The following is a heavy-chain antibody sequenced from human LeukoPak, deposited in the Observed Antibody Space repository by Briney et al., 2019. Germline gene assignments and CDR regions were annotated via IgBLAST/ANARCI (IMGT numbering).Heavy chain of an antibody. D-gene: IGHD3-3*01. CDR2: IYYSGST. Sequence: PSETLSLTCTVSGGSISSSSYYWGWIRQPPGKGLEWIGSIYYSGSTYYNPSLKSRVTISVDTSKNQFSLKLSSVTAADTAVYYCARKKEWAYFDYWGQGTLVTVSS. CDR3: ARKKEWAYFDY. V-gene: IGHV4-39*07. J-gene: IGHJ4*02. CDR1: GGSISSSSYY.